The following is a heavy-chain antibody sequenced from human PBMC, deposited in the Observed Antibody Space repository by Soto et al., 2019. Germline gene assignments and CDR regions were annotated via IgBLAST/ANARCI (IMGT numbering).Heavy chain of an antibody. J-gene: IGHJ6*02. V-gene: IGHV1-2*04. CDR2: INPNSGGT. CDR1: GYTFTGYY. Sequence: QVKLVQSGAEVKKPGASVKVSCKASGYTFTGYYMHWVRQAPGQGLEWMGWINPNSGGTNYAQKFQGWVTMTRDTSISTAYMELSRLRSDDTAVYYCARGGVVVVVAATYGMDVWGQGSTVTVSS. CDR3: ARGGVVVVVAATYGMDV. D-gene: IGHD2-15*01.